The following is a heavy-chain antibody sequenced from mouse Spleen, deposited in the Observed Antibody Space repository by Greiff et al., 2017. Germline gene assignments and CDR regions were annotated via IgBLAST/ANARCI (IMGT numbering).Heavy chain of an antibody. CDR1: GYTFTSYD. D-gene: IGHD2-4*01. J-gene: IGHJ3*01. V-gene: IGHV1-85*01. CDR3: ASIGDYDRAAWFAY. CDR2: IYPRDGST. Sequence: QVQLQQSGPELVKPGASVKLSCKASGYTFTSYDINWVKQRPGQGLEWIGWIYPRDGSTKYNEKFKGKATLTVDTSSSTAYMELHSLTSEDSAVYFCASIGDYDRAAWFAYWGQGTLVTVSA.